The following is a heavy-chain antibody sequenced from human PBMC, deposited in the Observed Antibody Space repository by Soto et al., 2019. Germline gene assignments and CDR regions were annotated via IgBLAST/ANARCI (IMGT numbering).Heavy chain of an antibody. CDR2: TYYRSTWTN. Sequence: PSQTLSLTCAVSGDSVSSSSAAWSWPRQSPSRGLEWLGRTYYRSTWTNDYARSVKSRITINPDTFENQFSLQLSSVTPEDTAVYYCAGVSSFRGMDVWGQGTPVTVSS. CDR1: GDSVSSSSAA. V-gene: IGHV6-1*01. D-gene: IGHD3-16*01. J-gene: IGHJ6*02. CDR3: AGVSSFRGMDV.